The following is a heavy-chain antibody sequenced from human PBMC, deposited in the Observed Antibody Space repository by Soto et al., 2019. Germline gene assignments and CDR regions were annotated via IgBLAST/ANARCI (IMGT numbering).Heavy chain of an antibody. CDR1: GGSVNGYY. CDR3: ATRITVFGLLIPPFDP. D-gene: IGHD3-3*01. V-gene: IGHV4-34*01. J-gene: IGHJ5*02. Sequence: SETLSLTCAVYGGSVNGYYWNWIHQPPGKGLEWIGEINHTGGTHYNPSLKSRVTMSVDTSKNQFSLRLSSVTAADTAIYYCATRITVFGLLIPPFDPWGQGTQVTVSS. CDR2: INHTGGT.